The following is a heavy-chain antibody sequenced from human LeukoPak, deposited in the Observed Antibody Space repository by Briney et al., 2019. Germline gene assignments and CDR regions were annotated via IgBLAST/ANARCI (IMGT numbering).Heavy chain of an antibody. CDR1: GHSFTSYW. D-gene: IGHD2-2*01. CDR3: ARRGVRYCSSTSCSASDAFDI. CDR2: IYPGDSDT. J-gene: IGHJ3*02. Sequence: GESLKISCKGSGHSFTSYWIGWVRQMPGKGLEWMGIIYPGDSDTRYSPSFQGQVTISADKSISTAYLQWSSLKASDTAMYYCARRGVRYCSSTSCSASDAFDIWGQGTMVTVSS. V-gene: IGHV5-51*01.